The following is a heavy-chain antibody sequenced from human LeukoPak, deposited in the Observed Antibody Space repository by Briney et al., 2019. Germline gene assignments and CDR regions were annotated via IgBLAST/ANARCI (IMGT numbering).Heavy chain of an antibody. D-gene: IGHD6-13*01. V-gene: IGHV3-23*01. Sequence: GGSLRLSCAASGFTFSSYAMSWVRQAPGKGLEWVSGISGGGDGTYYADSVRGRFTVSRDNSKNTLYLQMNSLRAEDTAVYYCAKDFSSSWYRGFDYWGQGTLVTVSS. J-gene: IGHJ4*02. CDR3: AKDFSSSWYRGFDY. CDR1: GFTFSSYA. CDR2: ISGGGDGT.